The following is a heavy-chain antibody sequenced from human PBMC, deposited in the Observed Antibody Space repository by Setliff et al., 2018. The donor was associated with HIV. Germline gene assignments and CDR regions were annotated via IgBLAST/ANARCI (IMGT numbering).Heavy chain of an antibody. CDR2: INHRGST. D-gene: IGHD2-21*02. CDR1: GGSFIGYY. Sequence: PSETLSPTCAVYGGSFIGYYWSWFRQPPGKGLEWIGEINHRGSTNYNPSLKSRVTISVDTSKNKFSLKLSTVTAADTVVYYCARGGVVTEFDYWGQGTLVTVSS. CDR3: ARGGVVTEFDY. V-gene: IGHV4-34*01. J-gene: IGHJ4*02.